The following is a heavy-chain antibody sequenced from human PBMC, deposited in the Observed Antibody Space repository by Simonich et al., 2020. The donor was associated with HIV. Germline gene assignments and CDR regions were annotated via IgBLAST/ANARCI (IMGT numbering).Heavy chain of an antibody. CDR3: AKDRYSSSSGSFDY. CDR2: ISWNSGSI. V-gene: IGHV3-9*03. J-gene: IGHJ4*02. D-gene: IGHD6-6*01. CDR1: GFTFDDYA. Sequence: EVQLVESGGGLVQPGRSLRLSCAASGFTFDDYAMHWVRQAPGKGRRWGSGISWNSGSIGYADSVKGRFTISRDNAKNSLYLQMNSLRAEDMALYYCAKDRYSSSSGSFDYWGQGTLVTVSS.